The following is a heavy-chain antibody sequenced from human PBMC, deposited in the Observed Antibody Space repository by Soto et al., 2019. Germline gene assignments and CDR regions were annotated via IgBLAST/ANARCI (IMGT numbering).Heavy chain of an antibody. CDR3: AKDRDGYNYHYYGMDV. Sequence: GGSLRLSCAASGFTFSSYGMHWVRQAPGKGLEWVAVISYDGSNKYYADSVKGRFTISRDNSKNTLYLQMNSLRAEDTAVYYCAKDRDGYNYHYYGMDVWGQGTTVTVSS. CDR2: ISYDGSNK. D-gene: IGHD5-12*01. V-gene: IGHV3-30*18. CDR1: GFTFSSYG. J-gene: IGHJ6*02.